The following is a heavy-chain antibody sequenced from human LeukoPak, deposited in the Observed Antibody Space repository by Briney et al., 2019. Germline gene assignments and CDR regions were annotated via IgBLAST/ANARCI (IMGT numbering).Heavy chain of an antibody. D-gene: IGHD3-3*01. CDR3: ARDSSDFWSNYYIDY. CDR2: IYSSGRT. Sequence: PSETLSLTCTVSGGSISSYYWSWIRQPAGKGLEWIGRIYSSGRTNYNPSLKSRVTISVDTSENQFSLKLSSVTAADTAVYYCARDSSDFWSNYYIDYWGQGTLVTVSS. V-gene: IGHV4-4*07. CDR1: GGSISSYY. J-gene: IGHJ4*02.